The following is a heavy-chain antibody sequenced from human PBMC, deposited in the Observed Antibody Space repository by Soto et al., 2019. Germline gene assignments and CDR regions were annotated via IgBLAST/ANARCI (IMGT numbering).Heavy chain of an antibody. J-gene: IGHJ4*02. CDR1: GFTFSSYS. CDR2: ISSSSSYI. D-gene: IGHD6-13*01. CDR3: ARESSSWSGGATFDY. Sequence: EVQLVESGGGLVKPGGSLRLSCAASGFTFSSYSMNWVRQAPGKGLEWVSSISSSSSYIYYADSVKGRFTISRDNAKNSLYLQMNSLRAEDTAVYYCARESSSWSGGATFDYWGQGTLVTVSS. V-gene: IGHV3-21*01.